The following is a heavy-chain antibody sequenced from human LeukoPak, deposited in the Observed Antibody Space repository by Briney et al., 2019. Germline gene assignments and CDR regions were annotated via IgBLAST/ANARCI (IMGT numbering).Heavy chain of an antibody. J-gene: IGHJ4*02. Sequence: GSVKVSCKASGYTFTGYYMHWVRQATGQGLEWMGWMNPNSGNTGYAQKFQGRVTMTRNTSISTAYMELSSLRSEDTAVYYCARVVVGATIPHYWGQGTLVTVSS. CDR1: GYTFTGYY. CDR3: ARVVVGATIPHY. D-gene: IGHD1-26*01. CDR2: MNPNSGNT. V-gene: IGHV1-8*02.